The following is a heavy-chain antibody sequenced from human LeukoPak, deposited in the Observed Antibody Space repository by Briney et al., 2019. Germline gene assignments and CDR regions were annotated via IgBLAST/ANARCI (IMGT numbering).Heavy chain of an antibody. CDR3: VKDEARRLHHGFDY. V-gene: IGHV3-30*04. CDR2: IQYVGSEK. J-gene: IGHJ4*02. CDR1: GFTFSRSA. Sequence: GRSLRLSCAVSGFTFSRSAMHWVSQAPGKGLEWVDFIQYVGSEKYYADSVKGRFTMSRDNLKNTLYLQMNSARTADPAVYYCVKDEARRLHHGFDYRGERTLVTVSS. D-gene: IGHD5-12*01.